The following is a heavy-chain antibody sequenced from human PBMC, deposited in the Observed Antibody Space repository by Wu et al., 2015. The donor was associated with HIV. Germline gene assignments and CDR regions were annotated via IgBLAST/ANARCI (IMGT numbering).Heavy chain of an antibody. J-gene: IGHJ3*02. Sequence: QFQLVQSGTEVKKPGSSVRVSCKASEDFFTNYAVNWVRQAPGQGLEWMGGIIPIVGTPRYAQRFHGRVTISTDEDTSTAYMEVTNLKHEDSAVYYCATHPGWTGVLDAFDMWAKGHWSPCLQ. V-gene: IGHV1-69*05. CDR2: IIPIVGTP. D-gene: IGHD3/OR15-3a*01. CDR1: EDFFTNYA. CDR3: ATHPGWTGVLDAFDM.